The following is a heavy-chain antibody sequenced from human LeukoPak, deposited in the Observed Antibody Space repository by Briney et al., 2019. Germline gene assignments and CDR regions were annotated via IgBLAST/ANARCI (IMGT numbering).Heavy chain of an antibody. Sequence: PSETLSLTCSVSGGSISSHYYNWIRQSPGKGLEWIGRISYSGSTNYNPSLQSRVTISIDTSKNQFSLRLTSGTAADTAVYYCARRGVEMSAVRPDNWLDPWGQGTLVTVSS. CDR3: ARRGVEMSAVRPDNWLDP. J-gene: IGHJ5*02. CDR2: ISYSGST. CDR1: GGSISSHY. V-gene: IGHV4-59*08. D-gene: IGHD5-24*01.